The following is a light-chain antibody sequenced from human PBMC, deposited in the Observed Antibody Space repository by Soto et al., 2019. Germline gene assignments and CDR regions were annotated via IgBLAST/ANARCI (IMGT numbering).Light chain of an antibody. CDR1: STDVGDFNY. Sequence: QSVLPQPASVSGSPGRSVTISCTGTSTDVGDFNYVSWYQHLPGRAPKLIIYDVSNRPSGISYPFSASKSGRTASLTIAGLQAEDEADYYCSSYSSSTTHVVFGGGTELTVL. CDR3: SSYSSSTTHVV. V-gene: IGLV2-14*03. CDR2: DVS. J-gene: IGLJ2*01.